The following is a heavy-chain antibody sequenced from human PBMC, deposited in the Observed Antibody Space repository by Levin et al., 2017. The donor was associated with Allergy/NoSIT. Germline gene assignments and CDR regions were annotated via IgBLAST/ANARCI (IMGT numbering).Heavy chain of an antibody. Sequence: PSETLSLTCTVSGGSISSYYWSWIRQPPGKGLEWIGYIYYSGSTNYNPSLKSRVTISVDTSKNQFSLKLSSVTAADTAVYYCASFESDYGDLVYWGQGTLVTVSS. D-gene: IGHD4-17*01. CDR3: ASFESDYGDLVY. J-gene: IGHJ4*02. CDR2: IYYSGST. CDR1: GGSISSYY. V-gene: IGHV4-59*01.